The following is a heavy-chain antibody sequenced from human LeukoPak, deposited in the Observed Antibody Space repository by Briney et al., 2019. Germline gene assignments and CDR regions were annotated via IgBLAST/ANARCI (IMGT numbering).Heavy chain of an antibody. D-gene: IGHD2-15*01. CDR1: RYTFTSYG. Sequence: GASVKVSCKASRYTFTSYGIRWVRQAPGQGLEWMGWISAYNGNTNYAQKLQGRVTMTTDTSTSTAYMELRSLRSDDTAVYYCARDSDVVAANNWFDAWGQGSLVTVSS. J-gene: IGHJ5*02. CDR2: ISAYNGNT. CDR3: ARDSDVVAANNWFDA. V-gene: IGHV1-18*01.